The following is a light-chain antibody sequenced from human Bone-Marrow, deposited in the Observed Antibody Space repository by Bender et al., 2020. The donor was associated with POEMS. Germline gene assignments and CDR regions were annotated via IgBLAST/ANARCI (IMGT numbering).Light chain of an antibody. J-gene: IGLJ2*01. CDR1: SSDVGSFNR. V-gene: IGLV2-18*02. Sequence: QSALTQPPSASGSPGQSVTISCTGTSSDVGSFNRVSWYQQPPGTAPKLIIYEVSNRPSGVPDRFSGSNSGNTASLTIAGLQAEDEAVYYCSSYTTSSSVLFGGGTKVTVL. CDR3: SSYTTSSSVL. CDR2: EVS.